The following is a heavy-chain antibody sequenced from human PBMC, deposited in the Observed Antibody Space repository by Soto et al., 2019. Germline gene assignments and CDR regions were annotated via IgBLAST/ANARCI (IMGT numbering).Heavy chain of an antibody. J-gene: IGHJ6*02. CDR1: GFSFSDYY. D-gene: IGHD5-18*01. CDR2: ISSSGDII. CDR3: ARDPTWIQEPYYYGMDV. Sequence: PRLSCAGSGFSFSDYYMSWIRQAPGKGLEWVSYISSSGDIIYYADSVKGRFTISRDNAKNSLYLQMNSLRAEDTAVYYCARDPTWIQEPYYYGMDVWGQGTTVTVSS. V-gene: IGHV3-11*01.